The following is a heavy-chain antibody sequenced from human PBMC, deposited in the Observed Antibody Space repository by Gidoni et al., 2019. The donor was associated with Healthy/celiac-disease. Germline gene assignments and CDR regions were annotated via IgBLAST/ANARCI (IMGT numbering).Heavy chain of an antibody. D-gene: IGHD6-13*01. V-gene: IGHV3-30*18. CDR1: GFTFSSYG. J-gene: IGHJ4*02. CDR2: ISYDGSNK. CDR3: AKAPAAATDY. Sequence: QVQLVESGGGVVQPGRSLRLPCAASGFTFSSYGMHWVRQAPGKGLEWVAVISYDGSNKYYADSVKGRFTISRDNSKNTLYLQMNSLRAEDTAVYYCAKAPAAATDYWGQGTLVTVSS.